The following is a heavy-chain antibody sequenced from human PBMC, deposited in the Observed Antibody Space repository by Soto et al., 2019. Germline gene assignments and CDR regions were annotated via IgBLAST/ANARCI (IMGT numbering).Heavy chain of an antibody. D-gene: IGHD2-2*01. CDR1: GYTFTSYF. CDR3: ARGDCSSNSCLFQH. CDR2: INPSGGST. J-gene: IGHJ1*01. Sequence: ASVKVSCKASGYTFTSYFMHWVRQAPGQGLEWMGIINPSGGSTGYAPKFQGRVTMTRDTSTSTAYMELSSLRSEDTAVYFCARGDCSSNSCLFQHWGQGTLVTVSS. V-gene: IGHV1-46*03.